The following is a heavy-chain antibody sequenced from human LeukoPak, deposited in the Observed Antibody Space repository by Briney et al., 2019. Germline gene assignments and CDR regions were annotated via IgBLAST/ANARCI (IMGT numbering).Heavy chain of an antibody. CDR2: ISGSGSTI. Sequence: RGSLRLSCAASGFTFSRYEMNWVRQAPGKGLEWVSYISGSGSTIYYADSVKGRFTISRDNAKNSLSLQMNSLRAEDTAVYYCARDTVGYCSTTSCYGMDVWGKGTTVTVSS. D-gene: IGHD2-2*01. J-gene: IGHJ6*04. CDR3: ARDTVGYCSTTSCYGMDV. CDR1: GFTFSRYE. V-gene: IGHV3-48*03.